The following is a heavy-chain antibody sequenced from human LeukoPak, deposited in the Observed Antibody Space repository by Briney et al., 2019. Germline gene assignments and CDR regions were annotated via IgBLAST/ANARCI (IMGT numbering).Heavy chain of an antibody. CDR3: ASATLLATFDY. V-gene: IGHV3-53*01. CDR2: IYSDGST. J-gene: IGHJ4*02. CDR1: GFTVSSNY. D-gene: IGHD5-12*01. Sequence: PGGSLRLSCAASGFTVSSNYMSWVRQAPGKGLEWVSIIYSDGSTYYADSVKGRFTISRDNSKNTLYLQMNSLRAEDTAVYYCASATLLATFDYWGQGTLVTVSS.